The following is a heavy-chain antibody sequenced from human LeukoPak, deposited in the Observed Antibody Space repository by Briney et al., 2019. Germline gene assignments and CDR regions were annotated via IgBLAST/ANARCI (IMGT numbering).Heavy chain of an antibody. CDR3: ARSARHCNNGVCFTDYYIDL. CDR2: INPTSGGT. J-gene: IGHJ6*03. Sequence: ASVKVSCKASGYTFTGYYMNWVRQAPGQGLEWLGWINPTSGGTNYAQKFQGRVTMTRDTSISTAYMEMSSLTSDDTAVYYCARSARHCNNGVCFTDYYIDLWGKGTTVIVSS. D-gene: IGHD2-8*01. CDR1: GYTFTGYY. V-gene: IGHV1-2*02.